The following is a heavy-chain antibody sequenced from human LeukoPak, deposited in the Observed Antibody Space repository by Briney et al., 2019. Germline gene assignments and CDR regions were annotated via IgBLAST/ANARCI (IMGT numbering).Heavy chain of an antibody. CDR2: FDPEDGET. CDR1: GYTLTELS. Sequence: ASVKVSCKVSGYTLTELSMHWVRQAPGKGLGWMGGFDPEDGETIYAQKFQGRVTMTEDTSTDTAYMELSSLRSEDTAVYYCATDISNYYGMDVWGQGTTVTVSS. CDR3: ATDISNYYGMDV. V-gene: IGHV1-24*01. J-gene: IGHJ6*02.